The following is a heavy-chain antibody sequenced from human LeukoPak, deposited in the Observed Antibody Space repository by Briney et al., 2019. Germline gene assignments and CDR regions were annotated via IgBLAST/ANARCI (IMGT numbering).Heavy chain of an antibody. CDR3: AKEFGMEVTPAFDY. V-gene: IGHV3-33*06. CDR2: IWYDGSNK. CDR1: GFTFSSYG. Sequence: GRSLRLSCAASGFTFSSYGMHWVRQAPGKGLEWVAVIWYDGSNKYYADSVKGRFTISRDNSKNTLYLQMNSLRAEDTAVYYCAKEFGMEVTPAFDYWGQGTPVTVSS. D-gene: IGHD3-16*01. J-gene: IGHJ4*02.